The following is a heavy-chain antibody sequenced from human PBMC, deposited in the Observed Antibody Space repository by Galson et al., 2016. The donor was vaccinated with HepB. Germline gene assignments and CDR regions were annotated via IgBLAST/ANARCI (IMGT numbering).Heavy chain of an antibody. CDR3: TRDQVGTSWNVYDV. V-gene: IGHV3-33*01. CDR2: IYYDGGKE. D-gene: IGHD1-14*01. CDR1: GFTFSGHG. Sequence: SLRLSCAASGFTFSGHGMHWVRQAPGKGPEWVAIIYYDGGKEYYADSVKGRFTISRDNFKNMLYLQMNSLRPEDTAVYYCTRDQVGTSWNVYDVWGQGTMVTVSS. J-gene: IGHJ3*01.